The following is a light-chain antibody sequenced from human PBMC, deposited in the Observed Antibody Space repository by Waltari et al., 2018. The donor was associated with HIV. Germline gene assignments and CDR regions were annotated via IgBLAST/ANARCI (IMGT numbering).Light chain of an antibody. J-gene: IGKJ3*01. CDR3: QQYYSTPLT. CDR1: QSGLYSSNNKNY. CDR2: WAS. Sequence: DIVMTQSPDSLAVSLGERATINCQSSQSGLYSSNNKNYLAWYQQKPGQPPKLLIYWASTREAGVPDRFSGSGSGTDFTLTISSLQAEDVAVYYCQQYYSTPLTFGPGTKVDIK. V-gene: IGKV4-1*01.